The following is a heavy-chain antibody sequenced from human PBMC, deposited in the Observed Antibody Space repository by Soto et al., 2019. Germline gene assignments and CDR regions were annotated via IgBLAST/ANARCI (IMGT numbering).Heavy chain of an antibody. CDR2: ICPGDSDT. CDR3: ARRSISSGCSSDY. D-gene: IGHD6-19*01. Sequence: GESLKIYCQGSGYSFTSDWTGWVRQMRGKGLEWMGIICPGDSDTRYSPSFQGQVTISADKSISTAYLQWSSLKASDTAMYYCARRSISSGCSSDYWDQGTLVTVSS. V-gene: IGHV5-51*01. J-gene: IGHJ4*02. CDR1: GYSFTSDW.